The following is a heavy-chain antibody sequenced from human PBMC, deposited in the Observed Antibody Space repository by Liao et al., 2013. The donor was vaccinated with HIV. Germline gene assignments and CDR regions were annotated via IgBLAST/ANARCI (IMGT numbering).Heavy chain of an antibody. Sequence: QVQLQESGPGLVKPSETLSLTCTVSGGSISSYYWSWIRQSPGKGLEWIGEINHSGSTNYNPSLKSRVFISVDTSEKQFSLKLTSLTAADTAVYYCAGGNRAYYGSSSYDYWGQGTLVTVSS. V-gene: IGHV4-59*12. D-gene: IGHD3-10*01. CDR3: AGGNRAYYGSSSYDY. J-gene: IGHJ4*02. CDR1: GGSISSYY. CDR2: INHSGST.